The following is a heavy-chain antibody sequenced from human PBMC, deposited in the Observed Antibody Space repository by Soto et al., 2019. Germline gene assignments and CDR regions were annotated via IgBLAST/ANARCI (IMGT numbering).Heavy chain of an antibody. CDR3: ASPLTKVTHYYQGMDV. D-gene: IGHD4-17*01. J-gene: IGHJ6*02. V-gene: IGHV4-34*01. CDR1: GGSFSGYY. Sequence: ETLSLTCAVYGGSFSGYYWSWIRQPPGKGLEWIGEINHSGSTNYNPSLKSRVTISVDTSKNQFSLKLSSVTAADTAVYYCASPLTKVTHYYQGMDVWGQGTTVTVSS. CDR2: INHSGST.